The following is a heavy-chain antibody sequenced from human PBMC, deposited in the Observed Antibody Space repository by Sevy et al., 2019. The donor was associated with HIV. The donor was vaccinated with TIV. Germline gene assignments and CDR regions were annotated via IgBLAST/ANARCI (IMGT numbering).Heavy chain of an antibody. V-gene: IGHV4-59*01. Sequence: SENLSLTCNVSGGSISNYHWNWIRQPPGKGLEWIGYIYVSGNPKYNPSIRSRVTMSIDTSKNQFSLRLNSVTAADTAVYYCASQAPVEDLYYYGIDVWGQGTTVTVSS. CDR2: IYVSGNP. CDR3: ASQAPVEDLYYYGIDV. J-gene: IGHJ6*02. CDR1: GGSISNYH. D-gene: IGHD6-19*01.